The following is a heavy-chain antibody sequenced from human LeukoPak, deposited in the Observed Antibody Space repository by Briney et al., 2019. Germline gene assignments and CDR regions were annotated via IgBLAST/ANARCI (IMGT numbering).Heavy chain of an antibody. V-gene: IGHV3-23*01. J-gene: IGHJ4*02. Sequence: GGSLRLSCAASGFTFSHYAMSWVRQAPGKGLEWVSAITGSGGNTYYADSVKGRFTISRDNSKNTVFLQMNSLRAEDTAVYYCAKWGDYDVLTGYYVSDYWGQGTLVTVSS. CDR3: AKWGDYDVLTGYYVSDY. D-gene: IGHD3-9*01. CDR1: GFTFSHYA. CDR2: ITGSGGNT.